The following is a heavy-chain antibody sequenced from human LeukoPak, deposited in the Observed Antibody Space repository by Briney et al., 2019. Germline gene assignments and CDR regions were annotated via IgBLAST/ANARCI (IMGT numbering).Heavy chain of an antibody. Sequence: GGSLRLSCAAYGFTFSSYWMHWVRQAPGKGLVWVSRINSDGSSTSYADSVKGRFTISRDNAKNTLYLQMNSLRAEDTAVYYCASSYGSGSELDYWGQGTLVTVSS. D-gene: IGHD3-10*01. J-gene: IGHJ4*02. CDR3: ASSYGSGSELDY. CDR1: GFTFSSYW. CDR2: INSDGSST. V-gene: IGHV3-74*01.